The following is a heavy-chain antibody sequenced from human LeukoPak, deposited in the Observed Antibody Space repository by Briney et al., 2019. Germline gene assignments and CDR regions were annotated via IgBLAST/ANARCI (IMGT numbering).Heavy chain of an antibody. CDR3: AKAGYSSSWYYYYGMNV. D-gene: IGHD6-13*01. V-gene: IGHV3-23*01. Sequence: GGSLRLSCAASGFTFSSYAMSWVRQAPGKGLEWVSAISGSGGSTYYADSVKGRFTISRDNSKNTLYLQMNSLRAEDTAVYYCAKAGYSSSWYYYYGMNVWGQGTTVTVSS. J-gene: IGHJ6*02. CDR1: GFTFSSYA. CDR2: ISGSGGST.